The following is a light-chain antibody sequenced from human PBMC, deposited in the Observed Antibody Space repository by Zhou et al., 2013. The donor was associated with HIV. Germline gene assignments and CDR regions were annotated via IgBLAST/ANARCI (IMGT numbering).Light chain of an antibody. CDR2: KAS. CDR3: QQVNSYPLT. V-gene: IGKV1-5*03. J-gene: IGKJ5*01. Sequence: DIQMTQSPSTLSASVGDRVTITCRASQSISSWLAWYQQKPGKAPKLLIYKASSLESGVPSRFSGSGSGTEFTLTISSLQPDDFATHYCQQVNSYPLTFGQGTRLDIK. CDR1: QSISSW.